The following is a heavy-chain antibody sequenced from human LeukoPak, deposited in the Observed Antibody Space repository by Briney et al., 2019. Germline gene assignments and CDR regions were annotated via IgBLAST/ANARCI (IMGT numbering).Heavy chain of an antibody. Sequence: PGGSLRLSCAASGFTFSSYGMHWVRQAPGKGLEWVAFIRYDGSNKYYADSVKGRFTISRDNSKNTLYLQMNSLRAEDTAVYYCAKAPPPPYSRTFDYWGQGTLVTVSS. CDR1: GFTFSSYG. V-gene: IGHV3-30*02. CDR3: AKAPPPPYSRTFDY. CDR2: IRYDGSNK. J-gene: IGHJ4*02. D-gene: IGHD6-13*01.